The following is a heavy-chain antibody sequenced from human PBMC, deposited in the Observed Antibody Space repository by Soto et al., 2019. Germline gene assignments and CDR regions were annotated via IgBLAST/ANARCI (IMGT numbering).Heavy chain of an antibody. CDR1: GFTFSSYG. V-gene: IGHV3-33*01. D-gene: IGHD3-10*01. J-gene: IGHJ5*02. CDR3: ARDKSLVRANWFDP. Sequence: GGSLRLSCAASGFTFSSYGMHWVRQAPGKGLEWVAVIWYDGSNKYYADSVKGRFTISRDNSKNTLYLQMNSLRAEDTAVYYCARDKSLVRANWFDPWGQGTLVTVSS. CDR2: IWYDGSNK.